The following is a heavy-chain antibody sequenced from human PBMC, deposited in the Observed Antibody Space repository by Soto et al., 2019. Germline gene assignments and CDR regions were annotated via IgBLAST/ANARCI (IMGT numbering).Heavy chain of an antibody. CDR3: AHRHGYGELRL. V-gene: IGHV2-5*01. D-gene: IGHD4-17*01. Sequence: QITLKESGPTLVKPTQTLTLTCTFSGFSLSTRPVGVGWIRQPPGKALERLALIYWHDDKRYSPSLKSRLTITKDTAKNQVDLTMPNMDPVDTATYYCAHRHGYGELRLWGQGTLVTVSS. CDR2: IYWHDDK. CDR1: GFSLSTRPVG. J-gene: IGHJ1*01.